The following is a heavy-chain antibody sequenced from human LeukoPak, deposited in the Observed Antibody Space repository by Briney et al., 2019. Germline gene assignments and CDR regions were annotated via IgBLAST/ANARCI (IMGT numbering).Heavy chain of an antibody. Sequence: GGSLRLSCAASGFTFDDFTMYWVRQAPGKGLEWVSLISWDGGTIYYADSVEGRFTISRDNNKKCLYLQMNGLRTEDTALYYCAKLAAYSYSSGSDSWGQGTLVTVSS. CDR1: GFTFDDFT. J-gene: IGHJ5*01. D-gene: IGHD6-19*01. CDR3: AKLAAYSYSSGSDS. CDR2: ISWDGGTI. V-gene: IGHV3-43*01.